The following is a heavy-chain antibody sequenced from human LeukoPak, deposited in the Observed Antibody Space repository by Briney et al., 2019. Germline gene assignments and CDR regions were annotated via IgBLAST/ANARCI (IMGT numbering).Heavy chain of an antibody. V-gene: IGHV4-4*07. CDR3: ARVTGYMVEDYFDY. D-gene: IGHD6-13*01. CDR2: IHTTGST. Sequence: PSETLSLTCTVSGASISSYYWNWIRQPAGKGLEWIGRIHTTGSTNYNPSLRSRVTMSVDTSKNQFSLNLNSVTAADTAVYYCARVTGYMVEDYFDYWGQGTLVTVSS. J-gene: IGHJ4*02. CDR1: GASISSYY.